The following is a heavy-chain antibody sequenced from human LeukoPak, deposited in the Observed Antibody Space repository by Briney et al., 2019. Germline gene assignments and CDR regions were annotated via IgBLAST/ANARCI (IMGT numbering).Heavy chain of an antibody. CDR1: GDSINSYY. CDR3: ARVSPYMSSWTHTFDI. CDR2: IYYSGST. V-gene: IGHV4-59*01. J-gene: IGHJ3*02. D-gene: IGHD6-13*01. Sequence: SETLSLTCTVSGDSINSYYWGWIRQSPGKGPEWIGYIYYSGSTTYNPSLKSRVTISGDTSKNQLSLKLTSVTAADTAVYYCARVSPYMSSWTHTFDIWGQGTMVTVSS.